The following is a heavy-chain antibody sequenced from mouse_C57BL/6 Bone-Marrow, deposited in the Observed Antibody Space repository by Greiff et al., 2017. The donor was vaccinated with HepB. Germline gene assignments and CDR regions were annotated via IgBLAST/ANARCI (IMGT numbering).Heavy chain of an antibody. Sequence: EVKLMESGPELVKPGASVKMSCKASGYTFTDYNMHWVKQSHGKSLEWIGYINPNNGGTSYNHKFKGKATLTVNKSSSTAYMELRSLTSEDSAVYYCAPNYYGSSWFAYWGQGTLVTVSA. CDR3: APNYYGSSWFAY. D-gene: IGHD1-1*01. CDR2: INPNNGGT. CDR1: GYTFTDYN. V-gene: IGHV1-22*01. J-gene: IGHJ3*01.